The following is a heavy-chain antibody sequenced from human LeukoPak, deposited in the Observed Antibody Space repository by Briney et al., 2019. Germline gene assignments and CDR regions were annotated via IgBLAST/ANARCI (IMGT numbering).Heavy chain of an antibody. CDR2: ISNNGGSK. CDR1: GLTFSSYG. CDR3: ARSGYCSGGTCYVDY. D-gene: IGHD2-15*01. Sequence: GGSLRLSCAASGLTFSSYGLHWVRQAPGKGQEYVSAISNNGGSKYYANSVKGRFTIFRDNSKNTLYLQMGSLRPEDMAVYYCARSGYCSGGTCYVDYWGQGTLVTVSS. J-gene: IGHJ4*02. V-gene: IGHV3-64*01.